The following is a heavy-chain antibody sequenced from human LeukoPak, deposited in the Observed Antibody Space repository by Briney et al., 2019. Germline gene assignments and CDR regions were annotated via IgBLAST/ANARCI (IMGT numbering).Heavy chain of an antibody. J-gene: IGHJ3*02. CDR2: MSFDGSNT. Sequence: PGRSLRLSCAASGFDFGYYAMHWVRQPPGKGLEWLAAMSFDGSNTYYADSVKGRVTISRDNSKNTLDLQMNSLGLEDTALYYCARAKLIDDYYVYSGYCAGALDMWGQGTLVSVS. V-gene: IGHV3-30*04. D-gene: IGHD3-22*01. CDR3: ARAKLIDDYYVYSGYCAGALDM. CDR1: GFDFGYYA.